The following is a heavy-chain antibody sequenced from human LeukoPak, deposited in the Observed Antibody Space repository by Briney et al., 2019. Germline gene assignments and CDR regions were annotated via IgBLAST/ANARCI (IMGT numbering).Heavy chain of an antibody. V-gene: IGHV1-69*05. D-gene: IGHD3-10*01. CDR1: GGTFSSYT. J-gene: IGHJ4*02. Sequence: SVKVSCKASGGTFSSYTISWVRQAPGQGLEWMGRIIPIFGTANYAQKFQGRVTITTDESTSTAYMELSSLRSEDTAVYYCARDQRGFGELAYFDYWGQGTLVTVSS. CDR3: ARDQRGFGELAYFDY. CDR2: IIPIFGTA.